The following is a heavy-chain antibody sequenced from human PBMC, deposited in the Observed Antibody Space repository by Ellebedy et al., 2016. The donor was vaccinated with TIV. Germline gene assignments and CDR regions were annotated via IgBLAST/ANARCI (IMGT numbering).Heavy chain of an antibody. V-gene: IGHV1-69*13. CDR1: GGTFSSYA. Sequence: SVKVSXXASGGTFSSYAISWVRQAPGQGLEWMGGIIPIFGTANYAQKFQGRVTITADESTSTAYMELSSLRSEDTAVYYCAREGGSGSFHYYYYGMDVWGQGTTVTVSS. CDR2: IIPIFGTA. CDR3: AREGGSGSFHYYYYGMDV. J-gene: IGHJ6*02. D-gene: IGHD3-10*01.